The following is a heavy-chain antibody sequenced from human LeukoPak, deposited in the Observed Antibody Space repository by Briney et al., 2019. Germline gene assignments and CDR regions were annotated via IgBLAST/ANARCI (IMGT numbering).Heavy chain of an antibody. D-gene: IGHD3-22*01. Sequence: PSETLSLTCTVSGGSISSYYWSWIRQPAGKGLEWIGRIYTSGSTNYNPSLKSRVTMSVDTSKNQFSLKLSSVTAADTAVYYCARVTDYYDSSGYYGDFDYWGQGTLVTVSS. J-gene: IGHJ4*02. CDR1: GGSISSYY. V-gene: IGHV4-4*07. CDR3: ARVTDYYDSSGYYGDFDY. CDR2: IYTSGST.